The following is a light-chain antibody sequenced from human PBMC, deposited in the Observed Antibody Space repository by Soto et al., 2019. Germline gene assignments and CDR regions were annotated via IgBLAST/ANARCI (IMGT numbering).Light chain of an antibody. CDR1: SSDIGSYNR. J-gene: IGLJ2*01. CDR3: CSYAGPSVFVV. CDR2: EDT. V-gene: IGLV2-23*02. Sequence: QSVLTQPASVSGSPGQSITISCTGTSSDIGSYNRVSWYQQHPGKAPKLMIYEDTQRPSRVSNRLSGSKSGNTASLTITGLQAEDEADYYGCSYAGPSVFVVFGGGTKRPS.